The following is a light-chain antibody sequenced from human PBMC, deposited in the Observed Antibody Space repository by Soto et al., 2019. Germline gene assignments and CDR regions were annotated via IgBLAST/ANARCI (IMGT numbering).Light chain of an antibody. V-gene: IGKV3-11*01. J-gene: IGKJ5*01. CDR2: DAS. CDR3: QQRISWPPT. Sequence: EIVLTQSPATLSLSPGERATVSCRASQSVNILVAWYQQKPGQAPRLLIYDASNRATGIPDRFSGSGSGADFTLTISSLEPEDFAVYYCQQRISWPPTFGQGTRLEIK. CDR1: QSVNIL.